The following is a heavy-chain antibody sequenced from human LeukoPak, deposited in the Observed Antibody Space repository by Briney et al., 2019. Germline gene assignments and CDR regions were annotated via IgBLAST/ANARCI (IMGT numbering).Heavy chain of an antibody. CDR3: AELGITMIGGV. CDR1: GFTFSSYE. V-gene: IGHV3-48*03. Sequence: GGSLRLSCAASGFTFSSYEMGWVRQAPGKGLEWVSYISSSGSTIYYADSVKGRFTISRDKAKNSLYLQMNSLRAEDTAVYYCAELGITMIGGVWGKGTTVTISS. D-gene: IGHD3-10*02. CDR2: ISSSGSTI. J-gene: IGHJ6*04.